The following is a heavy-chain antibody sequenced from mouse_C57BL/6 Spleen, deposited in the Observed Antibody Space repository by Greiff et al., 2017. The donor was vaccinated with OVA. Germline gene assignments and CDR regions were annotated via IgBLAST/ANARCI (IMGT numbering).Heavy chain of an antibody. CDR3: ASSLYDYDGAWFAY. J-gene: IGHJ3*01. V-gene: IGHV1-26*01. D-gene: IGHD2-4*01. Sequence: VQLQQSGPELVKPGASVKISCKASGYTFTDYYMNWVKQSHGKSLEWIGDINPNNGGTSYNQKLKGKATLTVDKSSSTAYMELRSLTSEDSAVYYCASSLYDYDGAWFAYWGQGTLVTVSA. CDR1: GYTFTDYY. CDR2: INPNNGGT.